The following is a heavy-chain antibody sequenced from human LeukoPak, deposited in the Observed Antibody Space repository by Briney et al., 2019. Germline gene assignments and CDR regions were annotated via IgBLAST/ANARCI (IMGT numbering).Heavy chain of an antibody. CDR1: GYTLTELS. Sequence: VSVKVSCKVSGYTLTELSMHWVRQAPGKGLEWMGGFDPEDGETIYAQKFQGRVTMTEDTSTDTAYMELSSLRSDDTAVYYCARDYDFWSGYYLGYWGQGTLVTVSS. V-gene: IGHV1-24*01. D-gene: IGHD3-3*01. J-gene: IGHJ4*02. CDR2: FDPEDGET. CDR3: ARDYDFWSGYYLGY.